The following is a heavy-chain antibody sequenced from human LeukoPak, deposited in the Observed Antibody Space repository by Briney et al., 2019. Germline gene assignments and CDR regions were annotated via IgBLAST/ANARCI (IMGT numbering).Heavy chain of an antibody. CDR3: AKESPYVSPRQYYFDY. J-gene: IGHJ4*02. Sequence: GGSLRLSCAASGFTFSTYAMSWVRQAPGKGLEWVSAISGIGDRTYYADSVKGRFTISRDNSKNTLSLQMNSLRAEDTAVYYCAKESPYVSPRQYYFDYWGQGTLVTVSP. CDR2: ISGIGDRT. D-gene: IGHD3-10*01. V-gene: IGHV3-23*01. CDR1: GFTFSTYA.